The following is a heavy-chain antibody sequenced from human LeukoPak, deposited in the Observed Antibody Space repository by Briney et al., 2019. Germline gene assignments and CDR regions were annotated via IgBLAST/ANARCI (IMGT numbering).Heavy chain of an antibody. CDR2: INPNSGGT. CDR3: ARDAPYSYGLYYYYYYGMDV. D-gene: IGHD5-18*01. J-gene: IGHJ6*02. Sequence: ASVKVSCKASGYTFTGYYMHWGRQAPGQGLEWMGRINPNSGGTNYAQKFQGRVTMTRDTSISTAYMELSRLRSDDTAVYYCARDAPYSYGLYYYYYYGMDVWGQGTTVTVSS. V-gene: IGHV1-2*06. CDR1: GYTFTGYY.